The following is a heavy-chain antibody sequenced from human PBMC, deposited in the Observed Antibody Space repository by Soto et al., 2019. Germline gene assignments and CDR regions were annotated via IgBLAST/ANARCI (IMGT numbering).Heavy chain of an antibody. V-gene: IGHV4-31*03. J-gene: IGHJ3*02. D-gene: IGHD3-22*01. CDR3: AREGGSYDSGGYLIRGAFDI. Sequence: LSLTCSVSGDSISRIDYYWTWIRQHPEKGLEWIGNIYFRGNTYYSPSLESRLTISVDTSKNQFSLKLTSVTAADTAVYYCAREGGSYDSGGYLIRGAFDIWGQGTMVTVS. CDR1: GDSISRIDYY. CDR2: IYFRGNT.